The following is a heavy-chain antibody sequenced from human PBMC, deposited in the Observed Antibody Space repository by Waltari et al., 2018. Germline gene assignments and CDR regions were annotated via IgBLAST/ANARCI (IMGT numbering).Heavy chain of an antibody. CDR2: VFETGST. CDR3: AKISLHREGYS. CDR1: GDSISSLCW. V-gene: IGHV4-4*02. Sequence: QVQLQESGPGLVKSSGTLSLACTVSGDSISSLCWCTWVRQSRGKGLGWVGEVFETGSTNYNPALKSRVNMSVDKSTNQFFLTLNSVTAADTAIYYCAKISLHREGYSWGQGTLVTVAS. D-gene: IGHD3-3*01. J-gene: IGHJ4*02.